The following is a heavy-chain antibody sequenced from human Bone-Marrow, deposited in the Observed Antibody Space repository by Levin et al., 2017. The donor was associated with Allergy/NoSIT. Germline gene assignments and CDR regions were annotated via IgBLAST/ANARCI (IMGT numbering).Heavy chain of an antibody. J-gene: IGHJ4*02. Sequence: PGESLKISCAASGFAFSTYAIHWVRQVPGKGLEWVASISYDRADKYYSESVKGRFTISRDNSNNTLHLQMNSLRPEDTAVYYCARDHGAGGLPYYFDYWGQGALVTVSS. CDR2: ISYDRADK. V-gene: IGHV3-30-3*01. D-gene: IGHD3-10*01. CDR3: ARDHGAGGLPYYFDY. CDR1: GFAFSTYA.